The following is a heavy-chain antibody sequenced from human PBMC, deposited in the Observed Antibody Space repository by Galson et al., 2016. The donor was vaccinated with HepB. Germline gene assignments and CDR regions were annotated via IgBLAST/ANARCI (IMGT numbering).Heavy chain of an antibody. D-gene: IGHD3-10*01. CDR1: SGSISSSTYY. Sequence: ETLSLTCAVSSGSISSSTYYWGWIRQPPGKGLEWIGSIFYSGITYYNPSLTSRVTISVDTSKNQFSLKLSSVTAADTAVYFCARDRSSGSGSFGYWGQGTLVTVSS. CDR3: ARDRSSGSGSFGY. CDR2: IFYSGIT. V-gene: IGHV4-39*07. J-gene: IGHJ4*02.